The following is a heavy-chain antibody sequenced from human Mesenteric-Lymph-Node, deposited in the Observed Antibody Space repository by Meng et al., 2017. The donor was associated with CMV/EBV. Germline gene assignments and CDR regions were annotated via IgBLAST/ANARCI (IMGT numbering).Heavy chain of an antibody. CDR1: GDTFNSDY. D-gene: IGHD1-26*01. Sequence: CKASGDTFNSDYIHWVRQAPGQGLEWVGVINPNGGRSSYEQKFQGRVTMTRDTSASIVYMELRSLRSEDTAVYYCARDEGGAAFDYWGQGTLVTVSS. CDR2: INPNGGRS. V-gene: IGHV1-46*02. J-gene: IGHJ4*02. CDR3: ARDEGGAAFDY.